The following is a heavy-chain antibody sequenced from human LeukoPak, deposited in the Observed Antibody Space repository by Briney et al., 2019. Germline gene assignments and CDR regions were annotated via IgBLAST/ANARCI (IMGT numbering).Heavy chain of an antibody. Sequence: ASVKVSCKASGYTFTSYDFNWVRQATGQGLEWMGWMNPNSGNTGYAQKFQGRVTMTRDTSITTAYMELSSLRSEDTAVYYRARGPRNWGFAFWGQGTLVTVSS. V-gene: IGHV1-8*01. CDR2: MNPNSGNT. J-gene: IGHJ4*02. CDR3: ARGPRNWGFAF. D-gene: IGHD7-27*01. CDR1: GYTFTSYD.